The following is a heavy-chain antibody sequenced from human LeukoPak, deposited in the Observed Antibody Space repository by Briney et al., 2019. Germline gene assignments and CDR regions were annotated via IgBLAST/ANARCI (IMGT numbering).Heavy chain of an antibody. V-gene: IGHV3-49*04. Sequence: PGGSLRLSCVASGFTFGDYAMSWVHQAPGKGLEWVGFIRSNSYGGTADYAASVKGRFSISRDDSKSIAYLQMNSLKTEDTAVYYCTRDAESRYYDSSGYPYWGQGTLVTVSS. J-gene: IGHJ4*02. CDR2: IRSNSYGGTA. CDR1: GFTFGDYA. CDR3: TRDAESRYYDSSGYPY. D-gene: IGHD3-22*01.